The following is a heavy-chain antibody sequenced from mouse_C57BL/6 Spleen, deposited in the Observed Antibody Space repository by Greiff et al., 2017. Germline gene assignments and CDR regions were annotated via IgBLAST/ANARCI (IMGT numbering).Heavy chain of an antibody. Sequence: EVQLQQSGPGLVKPSPSLSLTCSVTGYSITSGYYWNWIRQFPGNKLEWMGYISYDGSNNYNPSLKNRISITRDTSTNQFFLKLNSGTTEDTATYYCAREGVYYGSSHYAMDYWGQGTSVTVSS. D-gene: IGHD1-1*01. CDR3: AREGVYYGSSHYAMDY. CDR2: ISYDGSN. V-gene: IGHV3-6*01. J-gene: IGHJ4*01. CDR1: GYSITSGYY.